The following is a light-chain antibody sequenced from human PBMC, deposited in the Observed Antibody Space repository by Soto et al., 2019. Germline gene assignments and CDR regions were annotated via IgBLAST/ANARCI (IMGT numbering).Light chain of an antibody. CDR1: QSVTNNY. CDR2: GVS. CDR3: QQYSSLPHT. J-gene: IGKJ2*01. V-gene: IGKV3-20*01. Sequence: ESVLTQSPGTLSLSPGARATLSCRATQSVTNNYFAWYQQKPGQSPRLLIYGVSSRATDIPDRFSGSGSGTDFTLTISRLEPEDFAVYYCQQYSSLPHTFGQGTKLEVK.